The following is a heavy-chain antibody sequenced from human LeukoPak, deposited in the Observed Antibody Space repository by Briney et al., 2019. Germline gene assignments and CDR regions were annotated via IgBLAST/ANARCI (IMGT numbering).Heavy chain of an antibody. V-gene: IGHV3-23*01. Sequence: GGSLRLSCAASGFTFSSHGMNWVRQAPGKGLEWVSATSGSGSSPNYSDSVKGRFTISRDNSKNTLYLQMNSLRAEDTAVYYCAKTTGGNAYDYIDYWGQGTLVTVPS. CDR2: TSGSGSSP. J-gene: IGHJ4*02. CDR1: GFTFSSHG. CDR3: AKTTGGNAYDYIDY. D-gene: IGHD4-23*01.